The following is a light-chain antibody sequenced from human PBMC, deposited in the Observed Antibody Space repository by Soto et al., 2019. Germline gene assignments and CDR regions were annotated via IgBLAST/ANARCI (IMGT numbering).Light chain of an antibody. V-gene: IGLV4-69*01. CDR2: LNSDGSH. CDR1: SGHSSYA. CDR3: QTWGTGIWV. J-gene: IGLJ3*02. Sequence: QSVLTQSPSASASLGASVKLTCTLSSGHSSYAIEWHQQQPEKGPRYLMKLNSDGSHRKGDGIPDRFSGSSSGAERYLTISSLQSEDEADYYCQTWGTGIWVFGGGTKLTVL.